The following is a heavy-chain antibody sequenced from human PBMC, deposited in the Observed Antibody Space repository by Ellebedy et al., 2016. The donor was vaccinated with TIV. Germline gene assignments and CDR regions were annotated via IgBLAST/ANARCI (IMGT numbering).Heavy chain of an antibody. J-gene: IGHJ4*02. V-gene: IGHV1-69*13. Sequence: AASVKVSCKASGGSFSSYAIRWVRQAPGQGLEWMGGIIPMFGTVSYAQRFQGRVTIIADESTSAAYMELSSLRSEDTAVYYWAGVPVGGSGYDYWGQGTLVTVSS. D-gene: IGHD2-15*01. CDR2: IIPMFGTV. CDR3: AGVPVGGSGYDY. CDR1: GGSFSSYA.